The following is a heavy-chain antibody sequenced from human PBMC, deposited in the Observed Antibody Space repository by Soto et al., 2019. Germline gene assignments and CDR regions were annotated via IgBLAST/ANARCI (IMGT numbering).Heavy chain of an antibody. V-gene: IGHV4-59*12. Sequence: SETLSLTCTVSGGSISSYFWTWIRQPPGKGLDWFGYIYYSGSTNYNPSLKSRVAISLDTSENQFSLTLSSVTAADTAVYYCAREGALLFGGNPDYYDDLAVRGQGTTVTVSS. CDR2: IYYSGST. D-gene: IGHD2-15*01. CDR1: GGSISSYF. J-gene: IGHJ6*02. CDR3: AREGALLFGGNPDYYDDLAV.